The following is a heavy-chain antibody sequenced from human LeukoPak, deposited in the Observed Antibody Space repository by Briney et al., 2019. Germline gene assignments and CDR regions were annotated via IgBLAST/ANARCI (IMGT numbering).Heavy chain of an antibody. CDR2: ISGSGGST. Sequence: GGSLRLSCAASGFTFSSYAMSWVRQAPGKGLEWVSAISGSGGSTYYADSVKGRFTISRDNSKDTLYLQMNSLRAEDTAVYYCAKGGAYYDSSGYNFDYWGQGTLVTVSS. CDR1: GFTFSSYA. V-gene: IGHV3-23*01. CDR3: AKGGAYYDSSGYNFDY. J-gene: IGHJ4*02. D-gene: IGHD3-22*01.